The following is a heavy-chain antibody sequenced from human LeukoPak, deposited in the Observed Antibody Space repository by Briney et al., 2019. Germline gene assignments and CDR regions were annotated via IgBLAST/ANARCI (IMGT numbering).Heavy chain of an antibody. D-gene: IGHD6-19*01. CDR2: MSYDGSNK. CDR3: ARDYSGWYVFDY. V-gene: IGHV3-30*04. J-gene: IGHJ4*02. Sequence: SGGSLRLSCAASGFTFRSYAMHWVRQAPGKGLEWVAVMSYDGSNKYYADSVKGRFTLSRDNSKNTLYLQMNGLRIEDTAVYYCARDYSGWYVFDYWGQGTLVAVSP. CDR1: GFTFRSYA.